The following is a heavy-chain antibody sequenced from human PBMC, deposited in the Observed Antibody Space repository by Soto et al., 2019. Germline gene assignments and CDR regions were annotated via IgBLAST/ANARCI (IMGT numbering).Heavy chain of an antibody. CDR1: GDSISTVDYF. V-gene: IGHV4-30-4*01. CDR3: ARGRYCLTGRCFPNWLDS. J-gene: IGHJ5*01. D-gene: IGHD2-15*01. CDR2: IYKSATT. Sequence: PSETLSLTCSVSGDSISTVDYFWAWVRQPPGQALEYIGYIYKSATTYYNPSFESRVAISLDTSKSQFSLNVTSLTAADTAVYFCARGRYCLTGRCFPNWLDSWGQGTLVTVSS.